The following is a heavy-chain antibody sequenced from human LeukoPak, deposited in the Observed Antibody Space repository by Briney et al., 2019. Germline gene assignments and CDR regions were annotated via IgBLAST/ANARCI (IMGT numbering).Heavy chain of an antibody. V-gene: IGHV3-7*01. CDR1: GFTFSSYW. Sequence: GGSLRLSCAASGFTFSSYWMSWVRQAPGKGPEWVANIKQDGSEKYYVDSVKGRFTISRDNAKNSLYLQMNSLRAEDTAVYYCASEREYCSSTSCHYYFDYWGQGTLVTVSS. D-gene: IGHD2-2*01. CDR2: IKQDGSEK. CDR3: ASEREYCSSTSCHYYFDY. J-gene: IGHJ4*02.